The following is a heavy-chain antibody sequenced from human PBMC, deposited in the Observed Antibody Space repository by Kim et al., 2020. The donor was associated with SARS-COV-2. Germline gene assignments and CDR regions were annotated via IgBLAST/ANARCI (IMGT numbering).Heavy chain of an antibody. CDR3: ARGVELLGSDYYGMDV. V-gene: IGHV1-2*02. Sequence: KFQGRVTMTRDTSISTAYMELSRLRSDDTAVYYCARGVELLGSDYYGMDVWGQGTTVTVSS. D-gene: IGHD1-7*01. J-gene: IGHJ6*02.